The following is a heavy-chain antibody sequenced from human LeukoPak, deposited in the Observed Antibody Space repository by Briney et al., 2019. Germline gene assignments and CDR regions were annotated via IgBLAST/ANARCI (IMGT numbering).Heavy chain of an antibody. Sequence: GGSLRLSCAASGFTFSNYGMHWVRQAPGKGLEWVAVISSDGSRKFYVDSVKGRFTISRDNSKDTLYLQMNSLRVEDTAVFYCARDQYDTWSRRGNFDSWGQGTLVIVSS. CDR3: ARDQYDTWSRRGNFDS. CDR2: ISSDGSRK. V-gene: IGHV3-30*03. CDR1: GFTFSNYG. D-gene: IGHD3-3*01. J-gene: IGHJ4*02.